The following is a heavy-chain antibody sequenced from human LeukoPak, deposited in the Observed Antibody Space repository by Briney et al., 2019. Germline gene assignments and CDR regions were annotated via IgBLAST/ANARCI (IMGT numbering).Heavy chain of an antibody. CDR1: GGSISSYY. CDR3: AKYCSGGSCYSVGAFDI. J-gene: IGHJ3*02. D-gene: IGHD2-15*01. Sequence: PSETLSLTCTVSGGSISSYYWSWIRQPAGKGLEWIGRIYTSGSTNYNPSLKSRVTMSVDTSKNQFSLKLSSVTAADTAVYYCAKYCSGGSCYSVGAFDIWGQGTMVTVSS. V-gene: IGHV4-4*07. CDR2: IYTSGST.